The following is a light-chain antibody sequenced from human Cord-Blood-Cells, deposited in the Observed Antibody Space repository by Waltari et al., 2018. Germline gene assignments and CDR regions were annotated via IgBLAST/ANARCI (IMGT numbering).Light chain of an antibody. V-gene: IGLV2-14*01. CDR1: SSDVGGYNY. CDR2: DVS. Sequence: QSALTQPASVSGSPGQSITISCTGTSSDVGGYNYVSWYQKHPGKAPKLMIYDVSKRPSGVSNRFPGSNSGNTAPLTISGLQAENEADYYCSSYTSSSTVVFGGGTKLTVL. CDR3: SSYTSSSTVV. J-gene: IGLJ2*01.